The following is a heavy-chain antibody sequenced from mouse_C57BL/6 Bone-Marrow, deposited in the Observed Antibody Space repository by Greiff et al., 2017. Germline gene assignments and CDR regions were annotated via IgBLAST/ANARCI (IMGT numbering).Heavy chain of an antibody. CDR2: IDPSDSYT. J-gene: IGHJ3*01. CDR1: GYTFTSYW. Sequence: QVQLQQPGAELVKPGASVKLSCKASGYTFTSYWMQWIKQRPGQGLEWIGEIDPSDSYTNYNQKFKGKATLTVDTSSSTAYMQLSSLTSEDSAVYYCARALIYYGYDGFAYWGQGTLVTVSA. D-gene: IGHD2-2*01. V-gene: IGHV1-50*01. CDR3: ARALIYYGYDGFAY.